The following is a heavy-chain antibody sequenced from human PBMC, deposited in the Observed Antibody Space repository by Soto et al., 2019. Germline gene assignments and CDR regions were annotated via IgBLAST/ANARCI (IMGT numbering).Heavy chain of an antibody. V-gene: IGHV1-18*01. CDR3: ARGRSNSFPHSFGMDV. CDR1: GYTFTSHG. Sequence: ASVKVSCKASGYTFTSHGISWVRQAPGQGLEWMGWISGYNGNTDYPQNLQGRVTMTTDTSTSTAYIELRSLRSDVTAVYYCARGRSNSFPHSFGMDVWGQGTTVTVSS. D-gene: IGHD6-6*01. J-gene: IGHJ6*02. CDR2: ISGYNGNT.